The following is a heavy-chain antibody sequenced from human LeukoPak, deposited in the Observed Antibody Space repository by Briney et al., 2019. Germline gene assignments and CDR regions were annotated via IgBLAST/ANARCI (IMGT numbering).Heavy chain of an antibody. Sequence: SETLSLTCTVSGGSISSSSYYWGWIRQPPGKGLEWIRSIYYSGSTYYNPSLKSRVTISVDTSKNQFSLKLSSVTAADTAVYYCARISSGWYNWFDPWGQGTLVTVSS. D-gene: IGHD6-19*01. CDR1: GGSISSSSYY. CDR3: ARISSGWYNWFDP. J-gene: IGHJ5*02. V-gene: IGHV4-39*07. CDR2: IYYSGST.